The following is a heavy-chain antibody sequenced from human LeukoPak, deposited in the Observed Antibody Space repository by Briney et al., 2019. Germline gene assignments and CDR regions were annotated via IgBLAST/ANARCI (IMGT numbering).Heavy chain of an antibody. J-gene: IGHJ4*02. Sequence: PGGSLRLSCAASGFAFSFFAMHWVRQAPGKGLEWVAIISYDGSNKYYADSVKGRFTISRDNSKNTLYLQMNSLSVQDTAVYYCAGMTMIRGGQNPFVDYWGQGTLVTVSS. CDR1: GFAFSFFA. CDR3: AGMTMIRGGQNPFVDY. V-gene: IGHV3-30-3*01. CDR2: ISYDGSNK. D-gene: IGHD3-10*01.